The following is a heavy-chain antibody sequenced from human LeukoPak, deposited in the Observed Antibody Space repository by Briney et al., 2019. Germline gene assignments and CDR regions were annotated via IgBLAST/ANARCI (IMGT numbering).Heavy chain of an antibody. CDR2: IRSDGSIT. CDR3: VLDLFSSFAFDI. J-gene: IGHJ3*02. V-gene: IGHV3-74*01. D-gene: IGHD3/OR15-3a*01. Sequence: TGGSLRLSCAASGFTFSGYWMHWVRQAPGKGLAWVSVIRSDGSITTYADSVKGRFTISRDTAKNALHLQMNSLTAEDTAVYYCVLDLFSSFAFDIWGQGTMVTVSS. CDR1: GFTFSGYW.